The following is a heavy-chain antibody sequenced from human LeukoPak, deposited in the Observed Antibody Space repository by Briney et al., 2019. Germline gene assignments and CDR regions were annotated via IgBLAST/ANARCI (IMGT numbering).Heavy chain of an antibody. CDR1: GGSFSGYY. D-gene: IGHD3-22*01. V-gene: IGHV4-34*01. CDR3: ARADDSSGFQTYDAFDI. CDR2: INHSGST. J-gene: IGHJ3*02. Sequence: AETLSLTCAVYGGSFSGYYWSWIRQPPGKGREWIGEINHSGSTNYNPSLKSRVTISVDTSKNQFSLKLSSVTAADTAVYYCARADDSSGFQTYDAFDIWGQGTMVTVSS.